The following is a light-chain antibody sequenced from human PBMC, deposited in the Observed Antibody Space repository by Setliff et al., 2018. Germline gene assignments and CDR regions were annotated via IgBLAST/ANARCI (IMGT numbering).Light chain of an antibody. Sequence: QSALTQPPSVSGAPGQRVTSSCTGSISDIGAGYDVHWYQQIPGTAPKLLIYDNENRPSGVPDRFSGSKSGTSASLAITGLQAEDEAYYYCQSYDDNLNGHVIFGGGTKVTVL. CDR3: QSYDDNLNGHVI. V-gene: IGLV1-40*01. CDR2: DNE. J-gene: IGLJ2*01. CDR1: ISDIGAGYD.